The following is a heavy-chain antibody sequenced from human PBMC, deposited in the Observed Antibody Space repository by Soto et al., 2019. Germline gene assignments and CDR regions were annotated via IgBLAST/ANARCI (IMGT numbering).Heavy chain of an antibody. CDR2: ISSSGSTI. CDR1: GFTFSDYY. V-gene: IGHV3-11*01. CDR3: ARDLHAPFGVVTPITFDY. J-gene: IGHJ4*02. D-gene: IGHD3-3*01. Sequence: GGSLRLSCAASGFTFSDYYMSWIRQAPGKGLEWVSYISSSGSTIYYADSVKGRFTISRDNAKNSLYLQMNSLRAEDTAVYYCARDLHAPFGVVTPITFDYWGQGTLVTVSS.